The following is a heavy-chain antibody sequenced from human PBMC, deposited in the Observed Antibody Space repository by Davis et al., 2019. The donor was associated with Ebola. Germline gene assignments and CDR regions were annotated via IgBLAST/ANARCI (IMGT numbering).Heavy chain of an antibody. Sequence: MPSETLSLTCAVYGRSFSGYYWSWIRQPPGKGLEWIGEINHSGSTNYNPSLKSRVTISVDTSKNQFPLKLSSVTAADTAVYYCARGGRGAFDIWGQGTMVTVSS. CDR1: GRSFSGYY. V-gene: IGHV4-34*01. J-gene: IGHJ3*02. CDR2: INHSGST. D-gene: IGHD3/OR15-3a*01. CDR3: ARGGRGAFDI.